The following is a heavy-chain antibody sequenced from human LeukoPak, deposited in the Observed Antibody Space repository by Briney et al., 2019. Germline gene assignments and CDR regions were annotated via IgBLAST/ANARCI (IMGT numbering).Heavy chain of an antibody. Sequence: PSQTLSLTCIVSGGSISSDSYYWSWLRQPAGKGLEWIGRIYTSGTTNYNPSFKSRVTISVDTSKNQFSLKLSSVTAADTAVYYCASKGDGSCDSSLCQGAFDFWGQGSVVTVSS. J-gene: IGHJ3*01. CDR3: ASKGDGSCDSSLCQGAFDF. CDR1: GGSISSDSYY. CDR2: IYTSGTT. V-gene: IGHV4-61*02. D-gene: IGHD2-21*01.